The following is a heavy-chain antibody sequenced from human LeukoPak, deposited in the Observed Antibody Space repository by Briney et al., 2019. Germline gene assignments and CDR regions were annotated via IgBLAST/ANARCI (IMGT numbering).Heavy chain of an antibody. CDR3: ARVMSYGGSCYSLDY. J-gene: IGHJ4*02. V-gene: IGHV3-20*04. Sequence: GGSLRLSCAASGFSFFDYGMNWVRQAPGKGLEWVSDITWNGGAAGYADSVKGRFTISRDNAKNSLYLQMNSLRAEDTALYYCARVMSYGGSCYSLDYWGQGTLVTVSS. D-gene: IGHD2-15*01. CDR2: ITWNGGAA. CDR1: GFSFFDYG.